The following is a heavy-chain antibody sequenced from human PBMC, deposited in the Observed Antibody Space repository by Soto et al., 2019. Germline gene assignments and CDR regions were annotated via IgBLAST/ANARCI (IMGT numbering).Heavy chain of an antibody. CDR2: MNPNSGNT. CDR3: ARAAKSSFFSYYYYMDV. J-gene: IGHJ6*03. D-gene: IGHD3-3*01. CDR1: GYTFTSYD. V-gene: IGHV1-8*01. Sequence: ASVKVSCKASGYTFTSYDINWVRQATGQGLEWMGWMNPNSGNTGYAQKFQGRVTMTRNTSISTAYMELSSLRSEDTAVYYCARAAKSSFFSYYYYMDVWGKGTTVTVSS.